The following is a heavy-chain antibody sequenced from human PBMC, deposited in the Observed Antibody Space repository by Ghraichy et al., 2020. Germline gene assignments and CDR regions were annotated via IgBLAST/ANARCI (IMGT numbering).Heavy chain of an antibody. CDR1: GFTFSSYS. J-gene: IGHJ6*02. CDR2: ISSSSSYI. CDR3: ARDFYDFWSGTYYYGMDV. D-gene: IGHD3-3*01. Sequence: GGSLRLSCAASGFTFSSYSMNWVRQAPGKGLEWVSSISSSSSYIYYADSVKGRFTISRDNAKNSLYLQMNSLRAEDTAVYYCARDFYDFWSGTYYYGMDVWGQGTTVTVSS. V-gene: IGHV3-21*01.